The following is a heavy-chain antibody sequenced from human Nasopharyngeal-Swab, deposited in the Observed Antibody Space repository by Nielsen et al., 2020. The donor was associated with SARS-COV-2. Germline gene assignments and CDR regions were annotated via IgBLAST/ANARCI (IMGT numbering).Heavy chain of an antibody. CDR1: GFTFDDYA. Sequence: SLKISCAASGFTFDDYAMHWVRQAPGKGPEWVSGISWNSGSIGYADSVKGRFTISRDNAKNTLYLQMNSLRAEDTAVYYCARAYYFDSWGQGTLVTFSS. CDR2: ISWNSGSI. CDR3: ARAYYFDS. J-gene: IGHJ4*02. V-gene: IGHV3-9*01.